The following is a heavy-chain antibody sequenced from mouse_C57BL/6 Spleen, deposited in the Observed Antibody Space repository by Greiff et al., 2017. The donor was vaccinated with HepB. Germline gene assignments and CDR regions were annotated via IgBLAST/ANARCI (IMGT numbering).Heavy chain of an antibody. D-gene: IGHD2-2*01. J-gene: IGHJ4*01. CDR2: ISSGSSTI. CDR3: ARQWLPNYYAMDY. CDR1: GFTFSDYG. V-gene: IGHV5-17*01. Sequence: EVQVVESGGGLVKPGGSLKLSCAASGFTFSDYGMHWVRQAPEKGLEWVAYISSGSSTIYYADTVKGRFTISRDNAKNTLFLQMTSLRSEDTAMYYCARQWLPNYYAMDYWGQGTSVTVSS.